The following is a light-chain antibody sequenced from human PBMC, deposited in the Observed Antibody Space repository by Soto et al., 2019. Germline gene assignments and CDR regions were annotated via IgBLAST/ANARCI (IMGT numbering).Light chain of an antibody. CDR3: QQYNTYLYT. Sequence: DIQMTQSPSTLSASIGDRVTISCRASQSISSWLAWYQQKPGKAPKLLIYDASSLESGVQSRFSGSGSGTEFTLTISSLQPDDFATYYCQQYNTYLYTFGQGTRLEIQ. CDR1: QSISSW. J-gene: IGKJ2*01. V-gene: IGKV1-5*01. CDR2: DAS.